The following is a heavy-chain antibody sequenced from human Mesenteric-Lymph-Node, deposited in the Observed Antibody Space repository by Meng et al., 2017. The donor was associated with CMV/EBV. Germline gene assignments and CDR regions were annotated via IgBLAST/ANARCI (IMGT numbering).Heavy chain of an antibody. V-gene: IGHV5-51*01. J-gene: IGHJ6*02. CDR1: GYSFTSYW. D-gene: IGHD2-2*01. CDR2: IYPGDSDT. Sequence: GESLKISCKGSGYSFTSYWIGWVRQMPGKGLEWMGIIYPGDSDTRYSPSFQGQVTISADKSISTAYLQWSSLKASDTAMYYCARSLGYCSSTSCYLTHYGMDVWGQGATVTVSS. CDR3: ARSLGYCSSTSCYLTHYGMDV.